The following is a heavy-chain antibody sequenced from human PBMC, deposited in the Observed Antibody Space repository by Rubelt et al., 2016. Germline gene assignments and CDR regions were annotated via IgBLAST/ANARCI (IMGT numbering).Heavy chain of an antibody. D-gene: IGHD4-23*01. V-gene: IGHV4-34*01. J-gene: IGHJ6*02. CDR2: INHSGST. CDR3: ARMGRWRQQYYYYGMDV. CDR1: Y. Sequence: YWSWIRQPPGKGLEWIGEINHSGSTNYNPSLKSRVTISVDTSKNQFSLKLSSVTAADTAVYYCARMGRWRQQYYYYGMDVWGRGTTVTVSS.